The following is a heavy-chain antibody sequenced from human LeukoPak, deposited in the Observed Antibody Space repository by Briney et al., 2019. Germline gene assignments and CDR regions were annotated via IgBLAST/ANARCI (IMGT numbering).Heavy chain of an antibody. J-gene: IGHJ4*02. Sequence: SETLSLTCTVSGGSISSSSYYWGWIRQPPGKGLEWIGSIYYSGTTYYNPSLKSRVTIFVDTSKNQFSLKLSSVTAADTAVYYCARLGNYYGSGTYWDSWGQGTLVTVSS. CDR3: ARLGNYYGSGTYWDS. D-gene: IGHD3-10*01. V-gene: IGHV4-39*01. CDR2: IYYSGTT. CDR1: GGSISSSSYY.